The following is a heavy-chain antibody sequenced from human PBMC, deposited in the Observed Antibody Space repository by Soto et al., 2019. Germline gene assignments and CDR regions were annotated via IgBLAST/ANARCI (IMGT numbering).Heavy chain of an antibody. CDR3: AKQGGYSYGYGLEY. CDR1: GFTFTNYA. D-gene: IGHD5-18*01. Sequence: EVQLLESGGGLVQPGGSLRLSCSASGFTFTNYAMSWVRQAPGKGLEWVSVISGGGGSTYYADSVKGRFTISRANTKNTLYLQMHSLRAEDTDVFSWAKQGGYSYGYGLEYWGQGTLVTVSS. J-gene: IGHJ4*02. V-gene: IGHV3-23*01. CDR2: ISGGGGST.